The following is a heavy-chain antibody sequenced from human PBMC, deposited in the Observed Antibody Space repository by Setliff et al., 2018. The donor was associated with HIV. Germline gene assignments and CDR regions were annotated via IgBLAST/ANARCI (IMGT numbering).Heavy chain of an antibody. D-gene: IGHD3-10*01. CDR3: ARTKFGSYSDY. Sequence: ETLSLTCAVYGGSFSGHSWTWIRQPPGKGLEWIGEINRSGSANYNATLKSRVSMSVDTSKTQFSLKLSSVTAADTAVYYCARTKFGSYSDYWGQGTLVTVSS. J-gene: IGHJ4*02. CDR2: INRSGSA. CDR1: GGSFSGHS. V-gene: IGHV4-34*01.